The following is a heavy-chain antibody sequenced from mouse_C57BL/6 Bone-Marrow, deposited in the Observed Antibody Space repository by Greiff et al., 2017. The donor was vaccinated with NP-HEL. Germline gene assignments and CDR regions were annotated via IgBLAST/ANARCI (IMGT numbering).Heavy chain of an antibody. CDR1: GYAFSSSW. CDR2: IYPGDGDT. Sequence: QVQLKESGPELVKPGASVKISCKASGYAFSSSWMNWVKQRPGKGLEWIGRIYPGDGDTNYNGKFKGKATLTADKSSSTAYMQLSSLTSEDSAVYFCARGPLIDYYGSSSYAMDYWGQGTSVTVSS. J-gene: IGHJ4*01. D-gene: IGHD1-1*01. V-gene: IGHV1-82*01. CDR3: ARGPLIDYYGSSSYAMDY.